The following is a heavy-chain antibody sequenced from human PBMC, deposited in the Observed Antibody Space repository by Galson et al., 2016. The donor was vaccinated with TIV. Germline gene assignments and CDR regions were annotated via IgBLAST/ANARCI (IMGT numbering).Heavy chain of an antibody. CDR1: GFTFSTYW. V-gene: IGHV3-74*01. J-gene: IGHJ4*02. CDR2: IDSEGDNT. D-gene: IGHD6-19*01. CDR3: GRAFYNNGWFIEY. Sequence: SLRLSCAASGFTFSTYWMHWVRQAPGKGLVWVSRIDSEGDNTRYADSVTGRFTISRDNAKNTLYLQMNSLRAEDTATYYCGRAFYNNGWFIEYWGQGTLVTVSS.